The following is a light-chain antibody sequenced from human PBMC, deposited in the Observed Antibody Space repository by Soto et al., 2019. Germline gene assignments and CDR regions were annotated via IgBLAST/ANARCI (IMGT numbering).Light chain of an antibody. V-gene: IGKV1-39*01. CDR1: QSISTF. J-gene: IGKJ1*01. CDR2: DAS. CDR3: QQTYTTPWT. Sequence: DIQMTQSPSSLSTSVGDRVTITCRASQSISTFLNWYQQKPGKAPKLLIYDASSLQGGVPSRFSGGGSGTDFTLTITSLQPEDFATYYCQQTYTTPWTFGQGTKVEIE.